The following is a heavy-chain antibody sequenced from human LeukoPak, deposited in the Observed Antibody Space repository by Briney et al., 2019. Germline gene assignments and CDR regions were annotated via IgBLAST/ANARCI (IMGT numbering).Heavy chain of an antibody. J-gene: IGHJ6*02. CDR3: AQGYCTNGVCQKYYYYYGMDV. V-gene: IGHV1-69*13. Sequence: ASVKVSCKASGGTFSSYAISWVRQAPGQGLEWMGGIIPIFGTANYARKFQGRVTITADESTSTAYMELSSLRSEDTAVYYCAQGYCTNGVCQKYYYYYGMDVWGQGTTVTVSS. D-gene: IGHD2-8*01. CDR1: GGTFSSYA. CDR2: IIPIFGTA.